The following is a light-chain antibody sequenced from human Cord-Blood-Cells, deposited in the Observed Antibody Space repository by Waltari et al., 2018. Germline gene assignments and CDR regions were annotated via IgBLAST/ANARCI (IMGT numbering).Light chain of an antibody. CDR2: AAS. J-gene: IGKJ1*01. CDR1: QSISSY. Sequence: DIQMTQSPSSLSASVGDRVPITCRASQSISSYLNCYQQKPRKAPKLLIYAASSLQSGVPSRFSGSGSGADFTLTSSSLQPEDFATYYCQQSYSTPWTFGQGTKVEIK. V-gene: IGKV1-39*01. CDR3: QQSYSTPWT.